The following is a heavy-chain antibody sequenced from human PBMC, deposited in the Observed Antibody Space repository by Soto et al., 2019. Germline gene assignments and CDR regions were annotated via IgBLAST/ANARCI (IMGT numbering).Heavy chain of an antibody. CDR2: VSPDSGST. J-gene: IGHJ6*02. D-gene: IGHD3-3*01. V-gene: IGHV1-8*01. CDR1: GYTFSGYD. Sequence: QVQLVQSGAEVKKPGASVRVSCKASGYTFSGYDINWVRQATGQGLEWMGWVSPDSGSTGYAGIFQGRVIRPWDRSTTTAYMDLSSMTSEGSAVSYCARSTELRDVEWSVYWGGNSAMDVWGQGTKVTVSS. CDR3: ARSTELRDVEWSVYWGGNSAMDV.